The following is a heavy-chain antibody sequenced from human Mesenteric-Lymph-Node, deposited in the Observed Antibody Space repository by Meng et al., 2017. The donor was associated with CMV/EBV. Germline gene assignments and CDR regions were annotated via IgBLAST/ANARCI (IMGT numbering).Heavy chain of an antibody. Sequence: GESLKISCAASGFTFSSYSMNWVRQAPGKGLEWVSSISSSSSYIYYADSVKGRFTISRDNAKNSLYLQMNGLRAEDTAVYYCARDMGRDGYYFDYWGQGTLVTVSS. J-gene: IGHJ4*02. D-gene: IGHD5-24*01. CDR1: GFTFSSYS. V-gene: IGHV3-21*01. CDR3: ARDMGRDGYYFDY. CDR2: ISSSSSYI.